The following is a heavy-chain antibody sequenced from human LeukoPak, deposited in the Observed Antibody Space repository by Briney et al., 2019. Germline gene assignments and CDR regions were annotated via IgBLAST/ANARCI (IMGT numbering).Heavy chain of an antibody. CDR2: INAGNGNT. J-gene: IGHJ6*03. D-gene: IGHD3-3*01. Sequence: ASVKVSCKASGGTFSSYAISWVRQAPGQRLEWMGWINAGNGNTKYSQKFQGRVTITRDTSASTAYMELSSLRSEDTAVYYCARGSTIFGVVILEYYYYMDVWGKGTTVTVSS. V-gene: IGHV1-3*01. CDR3: ARGSTIFGVVILEYYYYMDV. CDR1: GGTFSSYA.